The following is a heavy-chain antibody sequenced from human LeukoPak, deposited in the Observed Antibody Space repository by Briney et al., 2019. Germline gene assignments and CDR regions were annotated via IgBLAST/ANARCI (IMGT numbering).Heavy chain of an antibody. D-gene: IGHD6-19*01. J-gene: IGHJ5*02. CDR3: AREDSSGWAGGFDP. Sequence: ASVKVSCKASGYTFTGYYMHWVRQAPGQGLEWMGWINPNSGGTNYAQKFQGRVTMTRDTSISTAYMELSSLRAEDTAVYYCAREDSSGWAGGFDPWGQGTLVTVSS. CDR1: GYTFTGYY. V-gene: IGHV1-2*02. CDR2: INPNSGGT.